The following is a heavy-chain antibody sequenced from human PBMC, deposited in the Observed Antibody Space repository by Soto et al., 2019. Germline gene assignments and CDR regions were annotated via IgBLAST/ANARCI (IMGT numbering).Heavy chain of an antibody. Sequence: QVQLQESGPGLVKPSETLSLTCTVSGGSISSYYWSWIRQPPGKGLEWIGYIYYSGSTNYNPSLKSRVTISGDTSKSQCSLKLSSVTAADTAVYYCARGVVRGVTYFDYWGQGTLVTVSS. D-gene: IGHD3-10*01. J-gene: IGHJ4*02. CDR2: IYYSGST. CDR3: ARGVVRGVTYFDY. V-gene: IGHV4-59*01. CDR1: GGSISSYY.